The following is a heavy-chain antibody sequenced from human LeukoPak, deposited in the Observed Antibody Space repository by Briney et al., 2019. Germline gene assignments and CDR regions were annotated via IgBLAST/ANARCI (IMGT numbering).Heavy chain of an antibody. D-gene: IGHD5-18*01. CDR3: ARHVDTATDYFDY. CDR2: IYYSGST. J-gene: IGHJ4*02. CDR1: GGSISSYY. V-gene: IGHV4-59*08. Sequence: PSETLSLTCTVSGGSISSYYWSWIRQPPGKGLGWIVYIYYSGSTNYNPSLKSRVTISVHTSKNQFSLKLSSVTAADTAVYYCARHVDTATDYFDYWGQGTLVTVSS.